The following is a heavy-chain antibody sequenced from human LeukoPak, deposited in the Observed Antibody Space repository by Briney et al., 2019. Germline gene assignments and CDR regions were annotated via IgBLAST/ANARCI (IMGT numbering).Heavy chain of an antibody. V-gene: IGHV3-23*01. CDR2: ISGSSSST. D-gene: IGHD2-8*01. Sequence: GGSLRLSCAASGFTFSSYGMSWVRQAPGKGLEWVSTISGSSSSTYYADSVRGRFTISRDNSKNTLYLQINSLRAEDTAVYYCALHXPPMVXTIDXXXQGALVTVSS. J-gene: IGHJ4*02. CDR1: GFTFSSYG. CDR3: ALHXPPMVXTIDX.